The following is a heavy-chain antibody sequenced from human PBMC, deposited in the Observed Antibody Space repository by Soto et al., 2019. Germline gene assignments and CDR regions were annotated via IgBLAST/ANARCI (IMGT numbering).Heavy chain of an antibody. CDR3: AKDEEVRRYRSPRCFDY. D-gene: IGHD1-26*01. CDR2: ISGSGDST. CDR1: GFTVSSYA. V-gene: IGHV3-23*01. J-gene: IGHJ4*02. Sequence: GGSLRLSCAASGFTVSSYAMSWVRQTPGKGLEWVSAISGSGDSTYYADSVKGRFTISRDNSKNTLYLHLNRLRAEDTAGYYGAKDEEVRRYRSPRCFDYWGQAILLSVSS.